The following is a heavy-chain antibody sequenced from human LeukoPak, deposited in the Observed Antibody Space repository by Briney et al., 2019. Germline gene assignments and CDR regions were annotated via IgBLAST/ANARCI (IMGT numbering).Heavy chain of an antibody. CDR3: AKDSHRFLEWLLLDY. V-gene: IGHV3-30*18. CDR1: GFTFSSYG. CDR2: ISYDGSNK. Sequence: GGSLRLSCAASGFTFSSYGMHWVRQAPGKGLEWVAVISYDGSNKYYADSVKGRFTTSRDNSKNTLYLQMNSLRAEDTAVYYCAKDSHRFLEWLLLDYWGQGTLVTVSS. D-gene: IGHD3-3*01. J-gene: IGHJ4*02.